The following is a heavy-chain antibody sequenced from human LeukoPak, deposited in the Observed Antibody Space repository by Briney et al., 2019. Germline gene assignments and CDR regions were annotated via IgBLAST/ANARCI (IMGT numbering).Heavy chain of an antibody. CDR2: INPNSGGT. CDR3: ARDRNYFTSRSYSWFDP. V-gene: IGHV1-2*02. J-gene: IGHJ5*02. CDR1: GYSFTGYY. Sequence: ASVKVSCKASGYSFTGYYMHWVRQAPGQGLEWMGWINPNSGGTNYAQKFQGRVTMTRDTSISTAYMELSRLRSDDTAVYYCARDRNYFTSRSYSWFDPWGQGTLVTVSS. D-gene: IGHD3-10*01.